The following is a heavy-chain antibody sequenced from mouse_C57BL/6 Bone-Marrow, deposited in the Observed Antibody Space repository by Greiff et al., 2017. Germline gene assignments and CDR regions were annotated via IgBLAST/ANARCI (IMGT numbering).Heavy chain of an antibody. Sequence: EVQGVESGPELVKPGASVKMSCKASGYTFTDYNMHWVKQSHGKSLEWIGYINPNNGGTSYNQKFKGKATLTVNKSSSTAYMELRSLTSEDSAVYYCARGSSYVYWYFDVWGTGTTVTVSS. CDR3: ARGSSYVYWYFDV. CDR1: GYTFTDYN. V-gene: IGHV1-22*01. D-gene: IGHD1-1*01. CDR2: INPNNGGT. J-gene: IGHJ1*03.